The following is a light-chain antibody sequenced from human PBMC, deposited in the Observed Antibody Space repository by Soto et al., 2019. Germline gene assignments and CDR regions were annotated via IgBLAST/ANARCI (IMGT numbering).Light chain of an antibody. CDR3: LSFDSSLSVV. CDR2: GNT. V-gene: IGLV1-40*01. Sequence: QTVVTQPPSVSGAPGQRVTISCTGSSSNIGAGYDVHWYQQLPGRAPKLLIYGNTNRPSGVPDRFSGSKSGTSASLAITVLQAEDEADYYCLSFDSSLSVVFGGGTKLTVL. CDR1: SSNIGAGYD. J-gene: IGLJ2*01.